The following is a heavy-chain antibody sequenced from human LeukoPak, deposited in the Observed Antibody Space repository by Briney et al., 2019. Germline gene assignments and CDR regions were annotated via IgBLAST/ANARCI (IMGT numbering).Heavy chain of an antibody. D-gene: IGHD1-26*01. V-gene: IGHV1-18*01. J-gene: IGHJ5*02. CDR3: ARQGGIVAPALWFDP. CDR1: GYTFTSYG. Sequence: GASVKVSCKASGYTFTSYGISWVRQAPGQGLEWMGWSPYNGNTNYAQKLQGRVTMTRDTSISTAYMELSRLRSDDTAVYYCARQGGIVAPALWFDPWGQGTLVTVSS. CDR2: SPYNGNT.